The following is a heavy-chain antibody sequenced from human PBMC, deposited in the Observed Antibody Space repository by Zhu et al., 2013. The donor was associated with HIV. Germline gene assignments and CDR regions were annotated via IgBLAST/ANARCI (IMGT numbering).Heavy chain of an antibody. J-gene: IGHJ2*01. CDR1: GFTFLSSA. CDR3: AAEAPDPSTGRYFDL. V-gene: IGHV1-58*01. CDR2: IVVGSGDT. Sequence: QLVQSGPEVKKPGTSVKVSCKASGFTFLSSAVHWVRQARGQRLEWMGWIVVGSGDTNYAQKFQERVTISRDMSTSTAYMELSSLRSEDTAVYYCAAEAPDPSTGRYFDLWGLGPWSLSPQ.